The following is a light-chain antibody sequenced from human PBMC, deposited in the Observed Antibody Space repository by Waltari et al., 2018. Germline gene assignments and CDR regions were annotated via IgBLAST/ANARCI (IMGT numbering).Light chain of an antibody. CDR3: QTWGTGIWV. J-gene: IGLJ3*02. Sequence: QLVLTQSPSASASLGASVKLTCTLSSGHSSYAIAWHQQQPEKGPRYLMKLNSDGSHSKGDGLPDRFSGSSSGAERYLTISSLQSEDDADYYCQTWGTGIWVFGGGTKLTVL. V-gene: IGLV4-69*01. CDR2: LNSDGSH. CDR1: SGHSSYA.